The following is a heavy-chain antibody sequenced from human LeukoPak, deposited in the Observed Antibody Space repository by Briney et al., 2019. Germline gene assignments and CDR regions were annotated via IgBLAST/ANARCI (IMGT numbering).Heavy chain of an antibody. CDR3: AQGGCSGGSCYPLGY. CDR1: GGPFRGYY. V-gene: IGHV4-34*01. D-gene: IGHD2-15*01. J-gene: IGHJ4*02. CDR2: INHSGST. Sequence: SETLSLTCAVYGGPFRGYYWSWIRQPPGKGLEWIGEINHSGSTNYNPSLTRPVTISVDTSKNQFSLKLSSVTAADTAVYYCAQGGCSGGSCYPLGYWGQGTLVTVSS.